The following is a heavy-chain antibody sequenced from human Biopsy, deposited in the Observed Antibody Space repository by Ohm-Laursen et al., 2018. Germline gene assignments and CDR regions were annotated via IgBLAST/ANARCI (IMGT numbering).Heavy chain of an antibody. V-gene: IGHV4-59*08. CDR3: ARNRVDVVKVTTIGWNFDL. D-gene: IGHD5-12*01. CDR2: IHYTGHI. J-gene: IGHJ2*01. CDR1: GDTISTYY. Sequence: TLSLTCAVSGDTISTYYWNWIRQTPGKGLEWIGYIHYTGHIRINPSLNSRATISVDTSKDQFSLKFSSLTAADTAIYYCARNRVDVVKVTTIGWNFDLWGRGTLVTVS.